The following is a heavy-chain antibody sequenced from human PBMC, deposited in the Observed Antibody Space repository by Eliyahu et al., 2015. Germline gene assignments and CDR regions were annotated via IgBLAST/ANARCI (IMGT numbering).Heavy chain of an antibody. J-gene: IGHJ4*02. CDR1: GFTFSSFW. V-gene: IGHV3-74*01. D-gene: IGHD2-2*01. CDR2: ISTDGRTT. Sequence: EVHLVESGGGLAQPGGSLRLSCAASGFTFSSFWMHWVRQAPGKGLVWVARISTDGRTTIYADSVKGRFTISRDNAKNTLYLQMNSLRGEDTAVYHCARAMAVPIIPHHWGQGTLVTVSS. CDR3: ARAMAVPIIPHH.